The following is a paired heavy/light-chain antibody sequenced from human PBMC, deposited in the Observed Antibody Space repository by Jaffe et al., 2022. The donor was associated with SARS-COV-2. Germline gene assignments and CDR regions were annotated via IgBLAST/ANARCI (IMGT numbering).Heavy chain of an antibody. V-gene: IGHV4-59*01. CDR3: ARAYNKGWYADF. J-gene: IGHJ4*02. CDR1: GGSILSYY. Sequence: QVQLQESGPGLVKASETLSLTCSVSGGSILSYYWGWIRQPPGKGLEWIGYIYYSGSTTYNPSLNSRVTISVDTSKNHFSLKLTSVTAADTAVYYCARAYNKGWYADFWGQGTLVTVSS. D-gene: IGHD6-19*01. CDR2: IYYSGST.
Light chain of an antibody. J-gene: IGKJ1*01. CDR2: EAS. Sequence: DIQMTQSPSTLSASVGDRVTITCRASQNIRSWLAWYQQKPGKAPNLLIYEASSLESGVPSRFSGSGSGTEFTLTISSLQPDDFATYSCQQYNTSPWTFGQGTKVEIK. V-gene: IGKV1-5*03. CDR3: QQYNTSPWT. CDR1: QNIRSW.